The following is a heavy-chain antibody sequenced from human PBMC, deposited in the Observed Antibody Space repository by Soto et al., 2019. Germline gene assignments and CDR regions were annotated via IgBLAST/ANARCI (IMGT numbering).Heavy chain of an antibody. CDR1: GLTFSSYG. Sequence: QVQLVESGGGVVQPGRSLRLSCAASGLTFSSYGMHWVRQAPGKGLEWLAVIWYDGSNKYYADSVKGRFTISRDNSKNTLYLQMNSLRAEDTAVYYCAREDFFDYWGQGTLVTVSS. V-gene: IGHV3-33*01. CDR2: IWYDGSNK. CDR3: AREDFFDY. J-gene: IGHJ4*02.